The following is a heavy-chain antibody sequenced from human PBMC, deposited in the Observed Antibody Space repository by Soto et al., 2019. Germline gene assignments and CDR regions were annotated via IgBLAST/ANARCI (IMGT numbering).Heavy chain of an antibody. V-gene: IGHV4-59*01. CDR3: ARDHGSYPNT. Sequence: SETLSLTCNVSGGAITSDFCSWIRQPQGKGLEWIGYVYYSGAADYNHSLKPRVTISIATSKTQFSLRLASATAAETGVYYCARDHGSYPNTWGQGILVTVSS. CDR1: GGAITSDF. D-gene: IGHD3-16*02. J-gene: IGHJ1*01. CDR2: VYYSGAA.